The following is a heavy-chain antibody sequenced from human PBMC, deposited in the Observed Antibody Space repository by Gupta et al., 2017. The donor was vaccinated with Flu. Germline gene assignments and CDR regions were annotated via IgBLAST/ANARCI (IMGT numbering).Heavy chain of an antibody. V-gene: IGHV3-33*01. Sequence: GMQWFRQAQGKGLGWVAAIWFDGSYKLYGGAVKGRFTISRDESKNTLSLQMNGLRVEDTATYYCARERGQWEQLDYFDYWGQGTLVTVSS. J-gene: IGHJ4*02. CDR3: ARERGQWEQLDYFDY. CDR2: IWFDGSYK. D-gene: IGHD1-26*01. CDR1: G.